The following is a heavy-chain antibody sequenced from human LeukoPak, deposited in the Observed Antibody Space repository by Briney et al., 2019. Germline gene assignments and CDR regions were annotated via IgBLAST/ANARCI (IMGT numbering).Heavy chain of an antibody. Sequence: ASVKVSCKASGYSLSYFGINWVRQAPGQGLEWMGWIGGYNGNTNYAQKSAGRLTLTTETATSTVFMELRNLRSDDTAVYYCARGLDAAAGLANFDYWGQGTLVTVSS. J-gene: IGHJ4*02. CDR2: IGGYNGNT. CDR1: GYSLSYFG. CDR3: ARGLDAAAGLANFDY. V-gene: IGHV1-18*01. D-gene: IGHD6-25*01.